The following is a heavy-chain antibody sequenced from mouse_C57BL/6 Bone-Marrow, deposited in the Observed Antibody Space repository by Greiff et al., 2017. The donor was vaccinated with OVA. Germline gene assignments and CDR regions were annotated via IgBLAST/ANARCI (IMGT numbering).Heavy chain of an antibody. CDR1: GYTFTSYW. V-gene: IGHV1-64*01. Sequence: QVQLQQPGAELVKPGASVKLSCKASGYTFTSYWMHWVKQRPGQGLEWIGMIHPNSGSTNYNEKFKSKATLTVDKSSSTAYMQLSSLTSEDSAVYYCARRTAQAFYWDFDVWGTGTTVTVSA. D-gene: IGHD3-2*02. CDR2: IHPNSGST. J-gene: IGHJ1*03. CDR3: ARRTAQAFYWDFDV.